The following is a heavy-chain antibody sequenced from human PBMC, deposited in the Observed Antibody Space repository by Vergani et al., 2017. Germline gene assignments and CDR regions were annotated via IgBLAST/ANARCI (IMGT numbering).Heavy chain of an antibody. J-gene: IGHJ4*02. V-gene: IGHV1-69*01. Sequence: QVQLVQSGAEVKKPGSSVKVSCKASGGTFSSYAISWVRQAPGQGLEWMGGIIPIFGTANYGQKFQGRVTITADESTSTAYMELSSLRSEDTAVYYCARGGINDDGGLWGFDYWGQGPWSPSPQ. D-gene: IGHD4-23*01. CDR2: IIPIFGTA. CDR1: GGTFSSYA. CDR3: ARGGINDDGGLWGFDY.